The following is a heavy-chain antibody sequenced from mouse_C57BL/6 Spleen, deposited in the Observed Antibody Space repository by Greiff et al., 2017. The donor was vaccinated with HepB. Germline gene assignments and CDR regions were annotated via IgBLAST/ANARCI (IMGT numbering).Heavy chain of an antibody. CDR3: ARRHYGSSWFAY. Sequence: VQVVESGPELVKPGASVKISCKASGYAFSSSWMNWVKQRPGKGLEWIGRIYPGDGDTNYNGKFKGKATLTADKSSSTAYMQLSSLTSEDSAVYFCARRHYGSSWFAYWGQGTLVTVSA. J-gene: IGHJ3*01. D-gene: IGHD1-1*01. CDR1: GYAFSSSW. V-gene: IGHV1-82*01. CDR2: IYPGDGDT.